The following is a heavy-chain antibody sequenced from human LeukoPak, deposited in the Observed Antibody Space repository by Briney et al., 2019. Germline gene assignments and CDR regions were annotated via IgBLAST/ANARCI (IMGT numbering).Heavy chain of an antibody. J-gene: IGHJ4*02. D-gene: IGHD1-1*01. Sequence: ASVKVSCKASGYTFTSYYMHWVRQAPGQGLEWMGIINPSGGSTSYAQKFQGRVTMTRDMSTSTVYMELSSLRSEDTAVYYCARDREAGTALIYWGQGTLVTASS. CDR2: INPSGGST. CDR3: ARDREAGTALIY. V-gene: IGHV1-46*01. CDR1: GYTFTSYY.